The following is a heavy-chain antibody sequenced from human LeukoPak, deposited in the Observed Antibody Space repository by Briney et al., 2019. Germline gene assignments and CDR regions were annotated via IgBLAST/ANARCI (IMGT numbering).Heavy chain of an antibody. J-gene: IGHJ4*02. CDR3: AKGEFGRGWPN. CDR1: GFTFSSYA. CDR2: ISNNGVNR. Sequence: PGGSLRLSCAVSGFTFSSYALNWVRQAPSKGLEWVSGISNNGVNRNYADSVKGRFTISRDNSKNTLYLQMNSLRAEDTAVYYCAKGEFGRGWPNWGQGTLVTVSS. D-gene: IGHD6-19*01. V-gene: IGHV3-23*01.